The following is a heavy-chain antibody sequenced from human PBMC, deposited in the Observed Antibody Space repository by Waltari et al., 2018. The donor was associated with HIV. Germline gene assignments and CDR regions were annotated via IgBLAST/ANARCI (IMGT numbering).Heavy chain of an antibody. Sequence: QVQLVESGGGVVQPGRSLRLSCAASGFTLSSYGKQWVGPAPGKGLEWLAVISSYDGNNKYYADSVKGRLTISRDNSKSTLYLQMNSLRAEDTAVYYCANLDSGQAGGWGQGTLVTVSS. CDR1: GFTLSSYG. J-gene: IGHJ4*02. CDR2: ISSYDGNNK. V-gene: IGHV3-30*18. CDR3: ANLDSGQAGG. D-gene: IGHD3-16*01.